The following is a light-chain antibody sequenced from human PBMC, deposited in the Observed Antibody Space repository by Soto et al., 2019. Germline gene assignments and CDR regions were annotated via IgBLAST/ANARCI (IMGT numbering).Light chain of an antibody. CDR2: SAS. CDR1: ENIDNY. V-gene: IGKV1-39*01. J-gene: IGKJ3*01. CDR3: QQSYSVPS. Sequence: DIQLNQSPLSISASLGDSVTVTCRASENIDNYLNWYRQKPGEAPQLIIYSASRLQRGVPGTFSGVGSGTDFSLTIHIPQSDNFATDFCQQSYSVPSFGPGTKVDIK.